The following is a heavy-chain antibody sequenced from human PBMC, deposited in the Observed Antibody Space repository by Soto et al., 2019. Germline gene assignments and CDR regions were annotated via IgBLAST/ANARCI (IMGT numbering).Heavy chain of an antibody. CDR1: GWSFSGYY. CDR3: ARGSDSSGFNYFDY. J-gene: IGHJ4*02. Sequence: SETLSLPCSVYGWSFSGYYWSWIRQPPGKGLEWIGEINHSGSTNYNPSLKSRVTISVDTSKNQFSLKLSSVTAADTAVYYCARGSDSSGFNYFDYWGQGTLVTVPS. V-gene: IGHV4-34*01. CDR2: INHSGST. D-gene: IGHD6-19*01.